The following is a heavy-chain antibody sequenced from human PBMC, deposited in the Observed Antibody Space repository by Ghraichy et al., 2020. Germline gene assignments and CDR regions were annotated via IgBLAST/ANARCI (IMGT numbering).Heavy chain of an antibody. CDR2: INPSGGST. Sequence: ASVKVSCKASGYTFTSYYMHWVRQAPGQGLEWMGIINPSGGSTSYAQKFQGRVTMTRDTSTSTVYMELSSLRSEDTAVYYCAIVVVPAAIENYYYGMDVWGQGTTVTVSS. CDR3: AIVVVPAAIENYYYGMDV. J-gene: IGHJ6*02. V-gene: IGHV1-46*03. CDR1: GYTFTSYY. D-gene: IGHD2-2*02.